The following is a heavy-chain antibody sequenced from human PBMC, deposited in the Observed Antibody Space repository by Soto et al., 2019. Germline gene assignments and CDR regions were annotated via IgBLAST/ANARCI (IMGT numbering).Heavy chain of an antibody. J-gene: IGHJ5*02. D-gene: IGHD5-12*01. CDR3: ARDISGYAKGGSWFDP. V-gene: IGHV4-30-2*01. CDR2: IYHSGST. CDR1: GGSISSGGYS. Sequence: SETLSLTCAVSGGSISSGGYSWSWIRQPPGKGLEWIGYIYHSGSTYYNPSLKSRVTISVDRSKNQFSLKLSSVTAADTAVYYCARDISGYAKGGSWFDPWGQGTLVTVSS.